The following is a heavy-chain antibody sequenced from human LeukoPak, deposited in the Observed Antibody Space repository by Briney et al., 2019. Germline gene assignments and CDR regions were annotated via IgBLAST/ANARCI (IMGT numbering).Heavy chain of an antibody. J-gene: IGHJ6*02. CDR3: ARIWAGTMPAASRRNYYCGMDV. Sequence: SETLSLTCAVYGGSFRGYDWSWIRQPPGKGLEWIGEINYSGGTHYNPSLKSRVTMSLDTSKNQFSLKLTSVTAADTAVYYCARIWAGTMPAASRRNYYCGMDVWGQGTTVTVSS. V-gene: IGHV4-34*01. D-gene: IGHD2-2*01. CDR2: INYSGGT. CDR1: GGSFRGYD.